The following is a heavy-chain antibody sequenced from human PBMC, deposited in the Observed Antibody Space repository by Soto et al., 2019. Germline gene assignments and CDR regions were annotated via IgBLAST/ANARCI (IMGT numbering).Heavy chain of an antibody. D-gene: IGHD6-19*01. Sequence: QVQLVESGGGVVQPGRSLRVSCAASGFTFSIYAMHWVRQAPGTGLEWVAVISYDGTKTYYADSVKGRFTISRDNSKNTVYLQMNSLRDEDTAVYYCAKDRGPRRQWLIDHFDYWGQGTLVNVSP. CDR1: GFTFSIYA. CDR3: AKDRGPRRQWLIDHFDY. V-gene: IGHV3-30*18. J-gene: IGHJ4*02. CDR2: ISYDGTKT.